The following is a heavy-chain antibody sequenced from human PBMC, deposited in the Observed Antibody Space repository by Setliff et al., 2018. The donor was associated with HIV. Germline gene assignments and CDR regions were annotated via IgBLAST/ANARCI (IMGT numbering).Heavy chain of an antibody. J-gene: IGHJ3*02. Sequence: GGSLSLSCAASGFTFPSDVMSWVRQDPGKGLEWVSAIDDRGSRTYYADSVTGRFTVTRDTSKETLYLQMNPLSAEDTAVNYCAKLPTIYGMANSFDMWGQGTMVTVSS. V-gene: IGHV3-23*01. CDR1: GFTFPSDV. CDR3: AKLPTIYGMANSFDM. CDR2: IDDRGSRT. D-gene: IGHD5-12*01.